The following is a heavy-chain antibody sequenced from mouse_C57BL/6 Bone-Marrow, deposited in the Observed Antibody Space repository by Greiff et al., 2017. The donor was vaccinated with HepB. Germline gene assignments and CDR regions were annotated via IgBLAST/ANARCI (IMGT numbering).Heavy chain of an antibody. CDR1: GYTFTSYW. Sequence: QVQLQQPGAELVKPGASVKMSCKASGYTFTSYWITWVKQRPGQGLEWIGDIYPGSGSTNYNEKFKSKATLTVDTSSSTAYMQLSSLTSEDSAVYYCARYPSYYYGSSYDLYYFDYWGQGTTLTVSS. J-gene: IGHJ2*01. V-gene: IGHV1-55*01. D-gene: IGHD1-1*01. CDR2: IYPGSGST. CDR3: ARYPSYYYGSSYDLYYFDY.